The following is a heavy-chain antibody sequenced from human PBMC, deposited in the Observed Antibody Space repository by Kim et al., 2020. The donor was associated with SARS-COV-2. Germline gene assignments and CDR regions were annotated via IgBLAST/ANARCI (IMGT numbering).Heavy chain of an antibody. Sequence: GGSLRLSCAASGFTFSAYWMHWVSQAPGKGLVWVSRIKTDGTTKIYADSVRGRFTISRDNVKNTLYLQMNSLRAEDTGVYYCARDLDWKLYDYWGQGTLVTVSS. CDR3: ARDLDWKLYDY. V-gene: IGHV3-74*01. CDR1: GFTFSAYW. D-gene: IGHD3-3*01. CDR2: IKTDGTTK. J-gene: IGHJ4*02.